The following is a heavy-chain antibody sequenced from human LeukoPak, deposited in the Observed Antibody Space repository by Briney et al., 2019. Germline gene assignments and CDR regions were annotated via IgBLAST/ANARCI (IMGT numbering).Heavy chain of an antibody. V-gene: IGHV1-69*05. CDR1: GGTFSSYA. CDR2: IMPIFGTA. CDR3: ARGVAVAVTFDY. J-gene: IGHJ4*02. D-gene: IGHD6-19*01. Sequence: SVKVSYKASGGTFSSYAISWVRQAPGQGLEWMGRIMPIFGTANYAHQFQGRVTITTDESTSTAYMELSSLRSEDTAVYYCARGVAVAVTFDYWGQGTLVTVSS.